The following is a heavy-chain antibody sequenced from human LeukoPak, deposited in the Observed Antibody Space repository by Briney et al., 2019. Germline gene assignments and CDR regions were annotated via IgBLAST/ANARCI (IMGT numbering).Heavy chain of an antibody. D-gene: IGHD2-2*01. Sequence: ASVKVSCKASGYTFTNYGISWVRQAPGQGLEWMGWISAYNGNTNYAQKLQGRVTMTTDTSTSTAYMELRSLRSDDTAVYYCAREQGDIVVVPAAINYYYYYGMDVWGQGTTVTVSS. CDR3: AREQGDIVVVPAAINYYYYYGMDV. V-gene: IGHV1-18*01. CDR2: ISAYNGNT. J-gene: IGHJ6*02. CDR1: GYTFTNYG.